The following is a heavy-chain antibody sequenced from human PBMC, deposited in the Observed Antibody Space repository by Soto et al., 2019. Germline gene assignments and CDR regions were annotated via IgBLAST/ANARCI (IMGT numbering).Heavy chain of an antibody. D-gene: IGHD3-10*01. V-gene: IGHV1-18*01. CDR2: INTSNDNK. CDR1: GYTFTNYG. CDR3: ARDPGARSFDF. Sequence: GASVKVSCKASGYTFTNYGISWVRQAPGEGLEWVGWINTSNDNKLYAQKLQGRLTLTTDTSTSTAYMDLTTLRSDDTAVYFCARDPGARSFDFWAQGTLVTVSS. J-gene: IGHJ4*02.